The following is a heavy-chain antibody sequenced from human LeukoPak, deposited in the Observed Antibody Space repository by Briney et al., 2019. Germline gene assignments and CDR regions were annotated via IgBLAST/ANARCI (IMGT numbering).Heavy chain of an antibody. V-gene: IGHV4-59*12. CDR2: ISDIGST. CDR3: ARDRVGIAVAGLDAFDI. D-gene: IGHD6-19*01. J-gene: IGHJ3*02. CDR1: GGSISSYY. Sequence: TSETLSLTCTVSGGSISSYYWRWIRQPPGKGLEWIAYISDIGSTKYNPSLKSRVTISVDTSKNQFSLKLSSVTAADTAVYYCARDRVGIAVAGLDAFDIWGQGTMVTVSS.